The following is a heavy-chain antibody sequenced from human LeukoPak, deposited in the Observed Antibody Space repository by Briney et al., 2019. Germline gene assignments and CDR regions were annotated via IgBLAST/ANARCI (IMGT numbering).Heavy chain of an antibody. CDR3: ARVGCSGGSCYPYYYYMDV. J-gene: IGHJ6*03. CDR2: IKQDGSEK. CDR1: GFTVSSNY. Sequence: PGGSLRLSCAASGFTVSSNYMSWVRQAPGKGLEWVANIKQDGSEKYYVDSVKGRFTISRDNAKNSLYLQMNSLRAEDTAVYYCARVGCSGGSCYPYYYYMDVWGKGTTVTVSS. D-gene: IGHD2-15*01. V-gene: IGHV3-7*01.